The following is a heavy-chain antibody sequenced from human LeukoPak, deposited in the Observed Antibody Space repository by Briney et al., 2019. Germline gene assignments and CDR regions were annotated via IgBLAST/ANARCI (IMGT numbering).Heavy chain of an antibody. CDR1: GGSISSYY. CDR3: ARVMGGYDWNYFDY. Sequence: SETLSLTCTVSGGSISSYYWSWIRQPPGKGLEWIGYINYSGSTNYNPSLKSRVTISVDTSKNQFSLKLSSVTAADTAVYYCARVMGGYDWNYFDYWGQGTLVTVSS. D-gene: IGHD5-12*01. V-gene: IGHV4-59*01. J-gene: IGHJ4*02. CDR2: INYSGST.